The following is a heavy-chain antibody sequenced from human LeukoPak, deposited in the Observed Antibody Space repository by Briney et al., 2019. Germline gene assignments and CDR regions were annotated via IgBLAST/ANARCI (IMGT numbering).Heavy chain of an antibody. CDR1: GDSISKYY. CDR3: ARVLDYDFWGGYYRWFDP. D-gene: IGHD3-3*01. CDR2: IYHSGST. Sequence: SETLSLTCTVSGDSISKYYWSWIRQPPGKGLEWIGYIYHSGSTNYNPSLKSLVTISIDTSKTQFSLKLSSVTAADTAVYYCARVLDYDFWGGYYRWFDPWGQGILVTVSS. J-gene: IGHJ5*02. V-gene: IGHV4-59*01.